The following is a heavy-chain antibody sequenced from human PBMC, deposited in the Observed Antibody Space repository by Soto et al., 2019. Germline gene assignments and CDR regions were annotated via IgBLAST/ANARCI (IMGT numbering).Heavy chain of an antibody. Sequence: VASVKVSCKASGYTFTSYGISWVRQAPGQGLEWMGWISAYNGNTNYAQKLQGRVTMTTDTSTSTAYMELRSLRSDDTAVYYCARTSRVWFGEPRYDYWGQGTLVTVSS. CDR2: ISAYNGNT. J-gene: IGHJ4*02. CDR3: ARTSRVWFGEPRYDY. CDR1: GYTFTSYG. V-gene: IGHV1-18*04. D-gene: IGHD3-10*01.